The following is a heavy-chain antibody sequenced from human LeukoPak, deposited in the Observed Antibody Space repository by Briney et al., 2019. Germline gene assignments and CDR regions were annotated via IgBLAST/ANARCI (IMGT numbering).Heavy chain of an antibody. CDR1: GFTFSGYS. Sequence: PGGSLRLSCAASGFTFSGYSVNWVRQAPGKGLEWVSYISGSSSPIFYADSVKGRFTISRDNAKNSLYLQMNSLRAEDTAMYYCAREPAAAGKNWFDPWGQGTLVTVSS. J-gene: IGHJ5*02. CDR2: ISGSSSPI. D-gene: IGHD6-25*01. V-gene: IGHV3-48*04. CDR3: AREPAAAGKNWFDP.